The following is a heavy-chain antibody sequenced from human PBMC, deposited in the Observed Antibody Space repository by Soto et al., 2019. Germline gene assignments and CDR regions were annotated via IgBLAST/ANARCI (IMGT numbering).Heavy chain of an antibody. J-gene: IGHJ4*02. CDR1: GFTFSGYW. V-gene: IGHV3-7*03. D-gene: IGHD5-18*01. CDR3: ARDDGYRSIDY. CDR2: TKPDGSET. Sequence: EVQLVESGGGLAQPGGSLRLSCVASGFTFSGYWMSWVRQTPGKGLEWVTNTKPDGSETYYLDSVAGRFTISRDNVRNSLYLQMSRLRGDDTAVYYCARDDGYRSIDYWGQGALVTVSP.